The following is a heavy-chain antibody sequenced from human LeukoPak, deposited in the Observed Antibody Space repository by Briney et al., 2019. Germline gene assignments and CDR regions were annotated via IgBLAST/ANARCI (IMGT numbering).Heavy chain of an antibody. D-gene: IGHD3-22*01. CDR2: IYSGGST. J-gene: IGHJ4*02. Sequence: GGSLRLSCAVSGFTVSSNYMSWVRQAPGKGLEWVSVIYSGGSTYYADSVKGRFTVPRDNSKTMLYLQMNSLRVEDTAVYYCAGDTSGYYYVNYWGQGTLVTVSS. V-gene: IGHV3-53*01. CDR1: GFTVSSNY. CDR3: AGDTSGYYYVNY.